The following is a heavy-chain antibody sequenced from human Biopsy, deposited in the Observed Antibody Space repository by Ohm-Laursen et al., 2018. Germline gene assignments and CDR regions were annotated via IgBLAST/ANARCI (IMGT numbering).Heavy chain of an antibody. CDR2: IRDSGDSA. CDR1: GFTFSSHA. D-gene: IGHD4-17*01. J-gene: IGHJ4*02. CDR3: ALAAAQTVTHFDY. Sequence: SLRLSCAASGFTFSSHAMAWVRQAPGKGLEWVSGIRDSGDSAYYADSVKGRFTISRDNSKNTLYLQMSSLRADDTAVYYCALAAAQTVTHFDYWGQGTLVTVSS. V-gene: IGHV3-23*01.